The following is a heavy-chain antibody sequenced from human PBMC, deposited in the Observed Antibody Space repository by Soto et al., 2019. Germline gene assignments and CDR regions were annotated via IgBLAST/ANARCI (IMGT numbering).Heavy chain of an antibody. CDR3: AASIFYYGMDV. Sequence: GESLKISCKGSGYAFTNYWIGWVRQMPGKGLEWMGIIYPGDSDTKYNPSFQGQVTISADKSITTTYLRWTSLKASDTAIYYCAASIFYYGMDVWGQGTTVTVSS. CDR1: GYAFTNYW. V-gene: IGHV5-51*01. J-gene: IGHJ6*02. CDR2: IYPGDSDT.